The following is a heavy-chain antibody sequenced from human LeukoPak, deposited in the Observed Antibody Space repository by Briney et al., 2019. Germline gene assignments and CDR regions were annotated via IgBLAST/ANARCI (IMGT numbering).Heavy chain of an antibody. D-gene: IGHD1-26*01. Sequence: GGSLRLSCAASGFTFSSYSMNWVRQAPGKGLEWVSVIYSGGSTYYADSVKGRFTISRDNSKNTLYLQMNSLRAEDTAVYYCARGGSYLSAFDIWGQGTMVTVSS. CDR2: IYSGGST. CDR3: ARGGSYLSAFDI. J-gene: IGHJ3*02. V-gene: IGHV3-66*01. CDR1: GFTFSSYS.